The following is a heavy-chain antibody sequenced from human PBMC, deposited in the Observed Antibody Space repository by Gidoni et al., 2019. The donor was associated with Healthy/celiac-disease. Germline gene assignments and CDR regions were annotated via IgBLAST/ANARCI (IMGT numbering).Heavy chain of an antibody. D-gene: IGHD4-17*01. V-gene: IGHV4-39*01. J-gene: IGHJ4*02. CDR2: IYYSGST. Sequence: QLQLQESGPGLVKPSETLSLTCTVSGGSISSSSYYWGWIRQPPGKGLEWIGSIYYSGSTYYNPSLKSRVTISVDTSKNQFSLKLSSVTAADTAVYYCARGEPMPYYGFDYWGQGTLVTVSS. CDR3: ARGEPMPYYGFDY. CDR1: GGSISSSSYY.